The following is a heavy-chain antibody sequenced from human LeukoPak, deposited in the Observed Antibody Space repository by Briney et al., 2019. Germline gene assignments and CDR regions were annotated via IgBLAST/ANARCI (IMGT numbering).Heavy chain of an antibody. CDR3: TSPGGDGYHPDY. CDR1: GFTFSKYN. J-gene: IGHJ4*02. CDR2: ISSRSRYT. D-gene: IGHD5-24*01. V-gene: IGHV3-21*01. Sequence: GGSLRLSCAASGFTFSKYNMNWVRQAPGKGLEWVSSISSRSRYTYYADSVKGRFTISRDDAKNSLYLQLNSLRAEDTAVYYCTSPGGDGYHPDYWGQGTLVTVSS.